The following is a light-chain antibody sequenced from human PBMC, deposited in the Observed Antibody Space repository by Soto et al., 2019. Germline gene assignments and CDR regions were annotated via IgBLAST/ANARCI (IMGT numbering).Light chain of an antibody. Sequence: GLTRSPFTLSWLPWEVVILSCRASQSVTSRNLAWYQQKPGQAPRLLIYAASSRATGIPDRFSGSGSGTDFTLTISRLEPEDFAVYYCQQYHTSPPTFGQGTKVDI. J-gene: IGKJ1*01. V-gene: IGKV3-20*01. CDR3: QQYHTSPPT. CDR2: AAS. CDR1: QSVTSRN.